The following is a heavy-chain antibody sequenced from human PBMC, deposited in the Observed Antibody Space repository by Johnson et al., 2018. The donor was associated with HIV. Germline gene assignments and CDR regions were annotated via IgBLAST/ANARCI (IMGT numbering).Heavy chain of an antibody. J-gene: IGHJ3*02. CDR2: IWYDGSNK. CDR1: GFTFSSYA. D-gene: IGHD1-26*01. V-gene: IGHV3-33*08. Sequence: QVQLVESGGGVVQPGRSLRLSCAASGFTFSSYAMHWVRQAPGKGLEWVAVIWYDGSNKYYADSVKGRFTISRDNSKNTLYLQMNSLRAEDTALYYCARPAYSGTWTDAFDIWGQGTMVTVSS. CDR3: ARPAYSGTWTDAFDI.